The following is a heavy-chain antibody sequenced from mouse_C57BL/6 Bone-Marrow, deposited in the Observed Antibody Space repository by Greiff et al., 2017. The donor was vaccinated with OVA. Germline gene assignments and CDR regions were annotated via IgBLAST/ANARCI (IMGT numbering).Heavy chain of an antibody. CDR3: AITTVVARSY. J-gene: IGHJ3*01. CDR1: GYTFTSYW. V-gene: IGHV1-50*01. D-gene: IGHD1-1*01. Sequence: QVQLQQPGAELVKPGASVKLSCKASGYTFTSYWMQWVKQRPGQGLEWIGEIDPSDSYTNYNQKFKGKATLTVDTSSSTAYMQLSSLTSEDSAVYYCAITTVVARSYWGQGTLVTVSA. CDR2: IDPSDSYT.